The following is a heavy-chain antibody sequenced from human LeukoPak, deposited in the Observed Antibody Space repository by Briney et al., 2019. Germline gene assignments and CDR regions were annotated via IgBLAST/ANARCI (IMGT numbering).Heavy chain of an antibody. J-gene: IGHJ4*02. Sequence: PGGSLRLSCAASGFTFSSYAMSWVRQAPGKGLEWVSGISNSGGSTYYADSVKGRFTISRDNSKNTLYLQMNSLRAEDTSVYYCASGPKRAQLFDYWGQGTLVTASS. V-gene: IGHV3-23*01. D-gene: IGHD1-1*01. CDR2: ISNSGGST. CDR1: GFTFSSYA. CDR3: ASGPKRAQLFDY.